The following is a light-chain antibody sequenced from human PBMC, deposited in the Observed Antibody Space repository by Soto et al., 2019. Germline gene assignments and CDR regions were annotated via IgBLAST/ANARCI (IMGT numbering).Light chain of an antibody. CDR3: ASWDDMLSGPV. V-gene: IGLV1-44*01. Sequence: QSALTQPPSASGAPGQRVTISCSGSRSNIGSNTVHWYQQFPGTAPKLLVYRTDQRPSGVPDRFSGSKSGTSASLAISGLQSEDESYYYCASWDDMLSGPVLGGGTKLTVL. CDR2: RTD. CDR1: RSNIGSNT. J-gene: IGLJ2*01.